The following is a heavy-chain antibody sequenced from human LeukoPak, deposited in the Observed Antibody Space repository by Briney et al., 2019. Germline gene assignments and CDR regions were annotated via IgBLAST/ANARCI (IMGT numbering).Heavy chain of an antibody. V-gene: IGHV3-23*01. CDR1: GFTFSSYA. J-gene: IGHJ4*02. CDR3: AKDSHAAAWYDILTGYYLSPVDY. Sequence: GGSLRLSCAASGFTFSSYAMTWVRQAPGKGLEWVSEISGNGDNTYYADSVKGRFTISRDNSKNTLYLQMNSLRAEDTAVYYCAKDSHAAAWYDILTGYYLSPVDYWGQGTLVTVSS. CDR2: ISGNGDNT. D-gene: IGHD3-9*01.